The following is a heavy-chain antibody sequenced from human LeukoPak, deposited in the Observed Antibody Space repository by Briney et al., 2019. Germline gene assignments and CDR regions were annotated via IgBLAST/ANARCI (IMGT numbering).Heavy chain of an antibody. V-gene: IGHV4-34*01. J-gene: IGHJ4*02. CDR3: ARVVGQCLVRFDY. D-gene: IGHD6-19*01. CDR1: GGSFRGYY. CDR2: INHSGST. Sequence: SETLSLTCAVYGGSFRGYYWSWIRQPPGKGLEWIGEINHSGSTNYNPSLKSRVTISVDTSKNQFSLKLSSVTAADTAVYYCARVVGQCLVRFDYWGQGTLVTVSS.